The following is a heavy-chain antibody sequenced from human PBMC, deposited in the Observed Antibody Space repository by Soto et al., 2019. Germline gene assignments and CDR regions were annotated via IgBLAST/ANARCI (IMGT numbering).Heavy chain of an antibody. V-gene: IGHV1-46*01. D-gene: IGHD6-13*01. J-gene: IGHJ6*02. CDR1: GYTFTSYY. CDR2: INPSGGST. Sequence: ASVKVSCKASGYTFTSYYMHWVRQAPGQGLEWMGIINPSGGSTSYAQKFQGRVTMTRDTSTSTVCMELSSLRSEDTAVYYCARDYLIIRAYSSSWYNPFLYGMDVWGQGTTVTVSS. CDR3: ARDYLIIRAYSSSWYNPFLYGMDV.